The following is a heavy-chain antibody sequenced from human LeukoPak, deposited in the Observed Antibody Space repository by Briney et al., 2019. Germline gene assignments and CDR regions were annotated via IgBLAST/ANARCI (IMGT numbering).Heavy chain of an antibody. CDR3: ARYSGNPTWFFDY. CDR1: GGSFSSYY. J-gene: IGHJ4*02. CDR2: IYDDGST. Sequence: PSETLSLTCTVSGGSFSSYYWSWIRQPPGKGLEWIGHIYDDGSTKYSPSLQSRLTLSVDTSKNHFSLKLSSVTAADTAVYYCARYSGNPTWFFDYWGQGTLVTVSS. V-gene: IGHV4-59*01. D-gene: IGHD1-26*01.